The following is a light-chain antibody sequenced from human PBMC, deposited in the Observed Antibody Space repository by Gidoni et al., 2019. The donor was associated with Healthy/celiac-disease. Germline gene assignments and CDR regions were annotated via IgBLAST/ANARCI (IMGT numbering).Light chain of an antibody. CDR2: DAS. J-gene: IGKJ4*01. Sequence: EIVLTQSPATLSLSPGERATLSCRASQSVSSYLAWYQQKPGQAPRLLIYDASTRATGIPARFSGSGSGTDFTLTISSLEPEDFAVYYCQQRSNWPPGLTFGGXTKVEIK. CDR3: QQRSNWPPGLT. V-gene: IGKV3-11*01. CDR1: QSVSSY.